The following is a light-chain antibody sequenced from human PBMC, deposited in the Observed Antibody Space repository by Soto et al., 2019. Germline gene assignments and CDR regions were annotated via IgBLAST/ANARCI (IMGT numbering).Light chain of an antibody. CDR3: QQCSFWPRIT. CDR1: QNVYNY. Sequence: EVVFTQSPSTLSFSPXGXXTXXXXASQNVYNYLAWYQQKPGQAPRLLIYDASNRATGIPARLSGSGSGTAFTLTISSLEPEDSAVYYCQQCSFWPRITFGQGTRLEIK. CDR2: DAS. V-gene: IGKV3-11*01. J-gene: IGKJ5*01.